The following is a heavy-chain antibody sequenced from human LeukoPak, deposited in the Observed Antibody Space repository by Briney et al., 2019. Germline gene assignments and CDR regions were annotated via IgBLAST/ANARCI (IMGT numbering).Heavy chain of an antibody. D-gene: IGHD3-16*01. CDR3: AKAQGDYFDY. J-gene: IGHJ4*02. Sequence: GRSLRLSCAASGFTFDDYAMHWVRQAPGKGLEWVSGISWNSGSIGYADSVKGRFTISRDNAKNSLYLQMNSLRAEDTALYYCAKAQGDYFDYWGQGTLVTVSS. CDR2: ISWNSGSI. V-gene: IGHV3-9*01. CDR1: GFTFDDYA.